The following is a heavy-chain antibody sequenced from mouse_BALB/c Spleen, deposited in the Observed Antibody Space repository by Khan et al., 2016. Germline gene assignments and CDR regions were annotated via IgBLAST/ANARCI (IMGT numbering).Heavy chain of an antibody. V-gene: IGHV9-3-1*01. CDR2: INTYSGES. D-gene: IGHD1-1*01. CDR1: GYTFTNYG. Sequence: QIQLVQSGPELKKPGKTVKISCKASGYTFTNYGMNWVKQAPGKGLKWMGWINTYSGESTYADAFKGRFAFSLETSANIAYLQINNTTNEATTTYSCARYRYYYGSSRYFDVWGAGTTVTVSS. CDR3: ARYRYYYGSSRYFDV. J-gene: IGHJ1*01.